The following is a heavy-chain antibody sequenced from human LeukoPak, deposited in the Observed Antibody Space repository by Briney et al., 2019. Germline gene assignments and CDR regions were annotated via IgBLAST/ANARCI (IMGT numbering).Heavy chain of an antibody. CDR3: ARDRGY. V-gene: IGHV4-31*03. Sequence: SQTLSLTCTVSGGSINSGGDYWNWIRQHPGKGLGWIGTISHSGNTYYNPSLKSRVTISVDTSKNQFSLKLSSVTAADTAVYYCARDRGYWGQGTLVTVSS. CDR2: ISHSGNT. CDR1: GGSINSGGDY. D-gene: IGHD3-16*01. J-gene: IGHJ4*02.